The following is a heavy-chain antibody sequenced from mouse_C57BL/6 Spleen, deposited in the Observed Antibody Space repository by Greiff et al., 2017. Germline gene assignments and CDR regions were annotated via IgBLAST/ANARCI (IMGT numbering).Heavy chain of an antibody. CDR1: GFSFNTYA. V-gene: IGHV10-1*01. D-gene: IGHD2-4*01. CDR2: IRSKSNNYAT. CDR3: VRHDYNVPMDY. J-gene: IGHJ4*01. Sequence: EVMLVESGGGLVQPKGSLKISCAASGFSFNTYAMNWVRQAPGKGLEWVARIRSKSNNYATYYADSVKDRFTISRDDSESMLYLQMNNLKTEDTAMYYCVRHDYNVPMDYWGQGTSVTVSS.